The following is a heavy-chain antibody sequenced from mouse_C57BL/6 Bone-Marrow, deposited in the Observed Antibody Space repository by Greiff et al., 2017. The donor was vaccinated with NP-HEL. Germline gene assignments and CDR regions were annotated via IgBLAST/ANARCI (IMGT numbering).Heavy chain of an antibody. J-gene: IGHJ3*01. Sequence: VHLVESGAELARPGASVKLSCKASGYTFTSYGISWVKQRTGQGLEWIGEIYPRSGNTYYNEKFKGKATLTADKSSSTAYMELRSLTSEDSAVYFCARCYGNYYLSGFAYWGQGTLVTVSA. CDR2: IYPRSGNT. CDR1: GYTFTSYG. V-gene: IGHV1-81*01. D-gene: IGHD2-1*01. CDR3: ARCYGNYYLSGFAY.